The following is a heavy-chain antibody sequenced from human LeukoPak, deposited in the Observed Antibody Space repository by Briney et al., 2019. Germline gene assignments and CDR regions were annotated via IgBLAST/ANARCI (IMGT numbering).Heavy chain of an antibody. D-gene: IGHD4-23*01. J-gene: IGHJ6*03. V-gene: IGHV1-69*13. Sequence: SVKVSCKASGYTFTSYDINWVRQAPGQGLEWMGGIIPIFGTANYAQKFQGRVTITADESTSTAYMELSSLRSEDTAVYYCATRYGGNSLYYYYYMDVWGKGTTVTISS. CDR3: ATRYGGNSLYYYYYMDV. CDR2: IIPIFGTA. CDR1: GYTFTSYD.